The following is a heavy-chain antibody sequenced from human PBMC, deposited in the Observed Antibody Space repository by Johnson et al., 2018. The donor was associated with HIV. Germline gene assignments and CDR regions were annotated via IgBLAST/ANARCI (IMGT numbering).Heavy chain of an antibody. CDR1: GFTFSSYW. V-gene: IGHV3-74*02. Sequence: VQLVESGGGVVQPGRSPRLSCAASGFTFSSYWMHWVRQAPGKGLVWVSRINSDGSSTSYADSVKGRFTISRDNSKNTLYLQMNSLRAEDTAVYYCAIGLTIFGVVILDAFDIWGQGTMVTVSS. CDR3: AIGLTIFGVVILDAFDI. D-gene: IGHD3-3*01. J-gene: IGHJ3*02. CDR2: INSDGSST.